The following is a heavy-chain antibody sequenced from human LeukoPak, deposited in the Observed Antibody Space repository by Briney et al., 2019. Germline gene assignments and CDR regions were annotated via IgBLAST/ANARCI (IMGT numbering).Heavy chain of an antibody. Sequence: PGGSLRLSCAASGFTFSSYGMHWVRQAPGKGLEWVAFIRYDGSNKYYADSVKGRFTISRDNSKNTLYLQMNSLRAEDTAVYYCAKDFVVLEWLLCDYWGQGTLVTVSS. CDR2: IRYDGSNK. CDR3: AKDFVVLEWLLCDY. CDR1: GFTFSSYG. V-gene: IGHV3-30*02. J-gene: IGHJ4*02. D-gene: IGHD3-3*01.